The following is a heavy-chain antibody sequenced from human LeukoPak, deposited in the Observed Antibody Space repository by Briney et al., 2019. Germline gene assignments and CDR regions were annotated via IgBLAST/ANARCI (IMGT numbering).Heavy chain of an antibody. CDR3: ARGRKTWSY. J-gene: IGHJ4*02. Sequence: SEALSLPCNVSGGSINTYYWSWIRPPPGKGLEWIGYIYYSGSTNYNPSLKSRVTISVDTSKNQFSLKLSSVTAADTPVYYCARGRKTWSYWGQGTLVTVSS. V-gene: IGHV4-59*01. CDR2: IYYSGST. D-gene: IGHD2-8*01. CDR1: GGSINTYY.